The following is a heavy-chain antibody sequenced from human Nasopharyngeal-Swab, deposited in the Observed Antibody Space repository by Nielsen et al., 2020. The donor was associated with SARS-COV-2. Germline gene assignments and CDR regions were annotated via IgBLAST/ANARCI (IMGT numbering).Heavy chain of an antibody. Sequence: WAPQAPAHRVAWMGWINAGNGNTKYSQKFQGRVTITRDTSASTAYMELSSLRSEDTAVYYCARDPTVTTDYYYYYYMDVWGKGTTVTVSS. CDR3: ARDPTVTTDYYYYYYMDV. CDR2: INAGNGNT. J-gene: IGHJ6*03. D-gene: IGHD4-17*01. V-gene: IGHV1-3*01.